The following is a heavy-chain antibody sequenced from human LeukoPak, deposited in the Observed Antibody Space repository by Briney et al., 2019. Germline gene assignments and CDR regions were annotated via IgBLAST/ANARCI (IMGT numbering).Heavy chain of an antibody. CDR2: IDYSGGET. CDR1: GFTLSSYE. Sequence: PGGSLRLSCTASGFTLSSYEMSWIRQAPGKGQEWVSSIDYSGGETHYADSVKGRLTISRDNSKNTLYLQLSSLRGEDTAVYYCARGDRVAYCGGDCYPNWFDPWGQGTLVTVSS. J-gene: IGHJ5*02. CDR3: ARGDRVAYCGGDCYPNWFDP. D-gene: IGHD2-21*02. V-gene: IGHV3-23*01.